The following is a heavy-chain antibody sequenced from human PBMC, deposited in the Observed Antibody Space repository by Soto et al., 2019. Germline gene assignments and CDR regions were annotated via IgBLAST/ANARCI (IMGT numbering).Heavy chain of an antibody. V-gene: IGHV4-39*01. D-gene: IGHD4-17*01. J-gene: IGHJ2*01. CDR1: GGSISSSSYY. CDR2: IYYSGST. CDR3: ARTVGDYGSYWYFDL. Sequence: PSETLSLTCTVSGGSISSSSYYWGWIRQPPGKGLEWIGSIYYSGSTYYNPSLKSRVTISVDTSKNQFSLKLSYVTAADTAVYYCARTVGDYGSYWYFDLWGRGTLLTVSS.